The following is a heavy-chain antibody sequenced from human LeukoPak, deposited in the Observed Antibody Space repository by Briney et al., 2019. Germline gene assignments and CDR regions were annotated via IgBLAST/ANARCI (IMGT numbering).Heavy chain of an antibody. V-gene: IGHV3-30*02. CDR3: AKDRFYGGNSDYYYMDV. CDR1: GFTFSSYG. D-gene: IGHD4-23*01. Sequence: GGSLRLSCAASGFTFSSYGMHWVRQAPGKGLEWVAFIRSDGSTKYYADSVKGRFTISRDNSKNTLYLQMNSLRAEDTAVYYCAKDRFYGGNSDYYYMDVWGKGTTVTVSS. CDR2: IRSDGSTK. J-gene: IGHJ6*03.